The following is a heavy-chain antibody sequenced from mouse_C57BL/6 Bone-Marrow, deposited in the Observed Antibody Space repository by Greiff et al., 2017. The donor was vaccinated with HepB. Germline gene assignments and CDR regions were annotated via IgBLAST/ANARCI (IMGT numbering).Heavy chain of an antibody. J-gene: IGHJ4*01. CDR1: GYTFTNYW. Sequence: QVQLQQSGAELVRPGTSVKMSCKASGYTFTNYWIGWAKQRPGHGLEWIGDIYPGGGYTNYNEKFKGKATLTADKSSSTAYMQFSSLTSEDSAIYYCAGGGGSSSHYAMDYWGQGTSVTVSS. CDR3: AGGGGSSSHYAMDY. D-gene: IGHD1-1*01. CDR2: IYPGGGYT. V-gene: IGHV1-63*01.